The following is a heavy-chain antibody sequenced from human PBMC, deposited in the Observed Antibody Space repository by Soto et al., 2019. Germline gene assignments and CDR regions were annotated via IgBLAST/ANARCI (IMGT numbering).Heavy chain of an antibody. Sequence: SGGSLRLSCAASGFTFSSYWMHWVRQAPGKGLVWVSRINSDGSSTSYADSVKGRFTISRDNAKNTLYLQMNSLRAEDTAVYYCARTRTRIAVAAFDAFDIWGQGTMVTVSS. V-gene: IGHV3-74*01. D-gene: IGHD6-19*01. J-gene: IGHJ3*02. CDR1: GFTFSSYW. CDR3: ARTRTRIAVAAFDAFDI. CDR2: INSDGSST.